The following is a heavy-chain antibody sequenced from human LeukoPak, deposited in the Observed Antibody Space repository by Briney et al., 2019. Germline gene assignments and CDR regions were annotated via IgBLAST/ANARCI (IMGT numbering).Heavy chain of an antibody. J-gene: IGHJ4*02. CDR2: IYYSGST. CDR1: GGSISSSSYY. CDR3: ARDTSLWFGEYNY. V-gene: IGHV4-61*01. Sequence: PSETLSLTCTVSGGSISSSSYYWGWIRQPPGKGLEWIGYIYYSGSTNYNPSLKSRVTISVDTSKNQFSLKLSSVTAADTAVYYCARDTSLWFGEYNYWGQGTLVTVSS. D-gene: IGHD3-10*01.